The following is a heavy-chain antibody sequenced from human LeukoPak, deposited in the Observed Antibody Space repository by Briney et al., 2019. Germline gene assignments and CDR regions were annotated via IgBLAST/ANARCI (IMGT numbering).Heavy chain of an antibody. D-gene: IGHD3-22*01. J-gene: IGHJ4*02. Sequence: GASVKVSCKASGYTFTGYYMHWVRQAPGQGLEWMGWISAYNGNTNYAQKLQGRVTMTTDTSTSTAYMELRSLRSDDTAVYYCAREAYYYDSSVLGGYWGQGTLVTVSS. V-gene: IGHV1-18*04. CDR2: ISAYNGNT. CDR3: AREAYYYDSSVLGGY. CDR1: GYTFTGYY.